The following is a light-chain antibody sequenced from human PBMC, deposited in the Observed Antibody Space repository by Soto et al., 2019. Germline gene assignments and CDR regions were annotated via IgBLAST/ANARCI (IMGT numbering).Light chain of an antibody. J-gene: IGKJ1*01. Sequence: DIVMTQSPLSLPVTPGEPASISCRSSQSLLHSNGYNYLDWYLQKPGQSPQLLIYLGSNRASGVPDRFSGSGSGTDLTLKISRVEDEDVGVYYCMQALQTPVTLGQGTKVDIK. CDR3: MQALQTPVT. CDR1: QSLLHSNGYNY. V-gene: IGKV2-28*01. CDR2: LGS.